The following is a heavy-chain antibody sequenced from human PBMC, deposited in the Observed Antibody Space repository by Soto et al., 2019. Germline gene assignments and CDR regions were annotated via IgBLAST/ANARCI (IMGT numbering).Heavy chain of an antibody. Sequence: SETLSLTCTVSGGSISSGGYYWGWIRQHPGKGLEWIGYIYYSGSTYYNPSLKSRVTISVDTSKNQFSLKLSSVTAADTAVYYCARDFAGDSYGYYYYYGMDVWGQGTTVTVSS. CDR2: IYYSGST. CDR3: ARDFAGDSYGYYYYYGMDV. CDR1: GGSISSGGYY. V-gene: IGHV4-31*03. D-gene: IGHD5-18*01. J-gene: IGHJ6*02.